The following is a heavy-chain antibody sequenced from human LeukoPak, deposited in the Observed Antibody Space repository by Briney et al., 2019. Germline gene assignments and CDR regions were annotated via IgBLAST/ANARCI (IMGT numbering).Heavy chain of an antibody. CDR2: ISYDGTKK. J-gene: IGHJ4*02. D-gene: IGHD1-26*01. CDR1: GFISSSYR. V-gene: IGHV3-30*01. Sequence: GRSLTLSCAASGFISSSYRTVWIRQAPGKGLEWVALISYDGTKKYYGDSVKGRFTISRDNSKNTLSLQMNSLTTEDTAVYFCAREAGATEYFDSWGQGSLVTVSS. CDR3: AREAGATEYFDS.